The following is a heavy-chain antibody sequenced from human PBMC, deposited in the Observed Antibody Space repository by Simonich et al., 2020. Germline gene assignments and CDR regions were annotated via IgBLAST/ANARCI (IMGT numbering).Heavy chain of an antibody. CDR2: IKPNSGGT. V-gene: IGHV1-2*02. CDR1: GYTFTGYY. CDR3: ARDLRGSYYYYYYMDV. D-gene: IGHD1-26*01. J-gene: IGHJ6*03. Sequence: QVQLVQSGAEVKKPGASVKVSCKASGYTFTGYYMHWVRQAPGQGLEWMGWIKPNSGGTNYAQKFQGRVTMTRDTSISTAYMELSRLRSDDTAVYYCARDLRGSYYYYYYMDVWGKGTTVTVSS.